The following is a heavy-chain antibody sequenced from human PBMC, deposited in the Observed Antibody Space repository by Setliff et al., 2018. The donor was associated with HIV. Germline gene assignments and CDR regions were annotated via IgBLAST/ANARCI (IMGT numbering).Heavy chain of an antibody. J-gene: IGHJ6*02. D-gene: IGHD3-22*01. CDR2: INQSGST. CDR1: GGSFSSYY. V-gene: IGHV4-34*01. Sequence: SETLSLTCAVSGGSFSSYYWIWIRQVPGKGLEWIGEINQSGSTNYNPSLKSRVTISVDTSKNQFFLNLRSLTAADAAVYFCARSRTYYADTSGYVHYHYYGMGAWGQGTTVTVSS. CDR3: ARSRTYYADTSGYVHYHYYGMGA.